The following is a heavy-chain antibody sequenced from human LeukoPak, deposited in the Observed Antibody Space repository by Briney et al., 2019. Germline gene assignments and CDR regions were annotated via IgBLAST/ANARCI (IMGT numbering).Heavy chain of an antibody. CDR2: ISSSSSYI. V-gene: IGHV3-21*01. CDR1: GFMFSSYW. J-gene: IGHJ4*02. Sequence: KSGGSLRLSCAASGFMFSSYWMNWVRQAPGKGLEWVSSISSSSSYIYYADSVKGRFTISRDNAKNSLYLQMNSLRAEDTAVYYCARDGWPNCSSTSCYSYFDYWGQGTLVTVSS. CDR3: ARDGWPNCSSTSCYSYFDY. D-gene: IGHD2-2*01.